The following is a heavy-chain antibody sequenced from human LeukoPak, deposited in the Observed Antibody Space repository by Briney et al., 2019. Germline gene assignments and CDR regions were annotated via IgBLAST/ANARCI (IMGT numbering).Heavy chain of an antibody. Sequence: GESLKISCKGSGYSFTSYWIGWVRQMPGTGPEWMGIIYPGDSDTRYSPSFQGQVTVSADKSISTAYLQWSSLKASDTAMYYCARHSSSWDNWVGPWGQGSLVTVSS. CDR2: IYPGDSDT. CDR3: ARHSSSWDNWVGP. V-gene: IGHV5-51*01. CDR1: GYSFTSYW. J-gene: IGHJ5*01. D-gene: IGHD6-13*01.